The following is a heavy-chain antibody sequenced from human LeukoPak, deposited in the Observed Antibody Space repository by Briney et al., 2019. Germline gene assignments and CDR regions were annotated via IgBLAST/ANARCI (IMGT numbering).Heavy chain of an antibody. J-gene: IGHJ4*02. CDR1: GGTFSSYA. CDR3: AGGADVGLYTFDY. D-gene: IGHD2-2*02. V-gene: IGHV1-69*13. Sequence: SVKVSCKASGGTFSSYAISWVRQAPGQGLEWMGGIIPIFGTANYAQKFQGRVTITAGESTSTAYMELSSLRSEDTVVYYCAGGADVGLYTFDYWGQGTLVTVSS. CDR2: IIPIFGTA.